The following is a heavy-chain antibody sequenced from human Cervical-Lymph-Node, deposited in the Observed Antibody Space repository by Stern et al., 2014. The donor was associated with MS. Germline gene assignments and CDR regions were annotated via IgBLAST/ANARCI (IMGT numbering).Heavy chain of an antibody. CDR1: GYSFTANG. Sequence: EVQLVQSGAEVKKPGESLKISCKGFGYSFTANGIAWVRQMTGKGLEWMGIIYPGYSDTRYSPSFQGQVTISADKSISTAYLQWSSLKASDTAMYYCARDYGDYAFDYWGQGTLVTVSS. J-gene: IGHJ4*02. CDR2: IYPGYSDT. V-gene: IGHV5-51*01. CDR3: ARDYGDYAFDY. D-gene: IGHD4-17*01.